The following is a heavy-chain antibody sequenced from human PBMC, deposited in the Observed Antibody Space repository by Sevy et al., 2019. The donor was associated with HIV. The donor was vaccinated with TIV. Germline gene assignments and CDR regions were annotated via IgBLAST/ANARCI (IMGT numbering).Heavy chain of an antibody. CDR2: IDYSGST. CDR3: ARSLNYGDYYYNWFDP. J-gene: IGHJ5*02. CDR1: GGSISSYY. D-gene: IGHD4-17*01. Sequence: SETLSLTCTVSGGSISSYYGSWIRQPPGKGLEWIGYIDYSGSTNYNPSRKSQVTISVDTSKNQFSLKLSSVTAADTAVYYCARSLNYGDYYYNWFDPWGQGTLVTVSS. V-gene: IGHV4-59*01.